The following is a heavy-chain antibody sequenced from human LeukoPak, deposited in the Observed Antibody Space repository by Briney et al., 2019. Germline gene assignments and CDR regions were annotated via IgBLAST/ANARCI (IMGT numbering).Heavy chain of an antibody. CDR2: ISWNSGSI. D-gene: IGHD4-23*01. J-gene: IGHJ4*02. CDR3: AKDIENGYGGNSGSDY. Sequence: PGGSLRLSCAASGFTFSSYAMHWVRQAPGKGLEWVSGISWNSGSIGYADSVKGRFTISRDNAKNSLYLQMNSLRAEDTALYYCAKDIENGYGGNSGSDYWGQGTLVTVSS. CDR1: GFTFSSYA. V-gene: IGHV3-9*01.